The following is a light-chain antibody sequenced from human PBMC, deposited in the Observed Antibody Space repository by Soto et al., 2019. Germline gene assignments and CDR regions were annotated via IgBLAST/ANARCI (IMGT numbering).Light chain of an antibody. CDR3: QQYNNWPPIT. CDR1: QSVSIK. CDR2: DTS. Sequence: EIVMTQSPATLSVSPGERATLSCRASQSVSIKLAWYQQKPGQATRLLIYDTSTRATGIPARLSGSGSGTEFTLTISSLQSEDFAVYCCQQYNNWPPITFGQGKRLVIK. J-gene: IGKJ5*01. V-gene: IGKV3-15*01.